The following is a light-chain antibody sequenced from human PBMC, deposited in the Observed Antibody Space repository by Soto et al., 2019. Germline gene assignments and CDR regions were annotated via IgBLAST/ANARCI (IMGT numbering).Light chain of an antibody. CDR1: SSDVGGYNY. CDR2: DVS. Sequence: QSALTQPASVSGSPGQSITISCTGTSSDVGGYNYVSWYQQHPGKAPKLMIYDVSNWPSGVSNRFSGSKSGNTASLTISGLQAEDEADYYCSSYTSSSPVVFGGGTEVTVL. J-gene: IGLJ2*01. CDR3: SSYTSSSPVV. V-gene: IGLV2-14*01.